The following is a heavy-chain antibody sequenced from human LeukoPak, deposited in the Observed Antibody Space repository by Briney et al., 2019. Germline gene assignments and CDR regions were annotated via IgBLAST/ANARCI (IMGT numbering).Heavy chain of an antibody. D-gene: IGHD5-12*01. Sequence: HGESLKISCTGSGNSFTNNWIAWVRQMPGKGLEWIGIINPDNSDPRYSSPIQGQVTISADKSISTAYLQWSSLKASDTAMYYCARLGGARGGGGYDYFAFDIWGQGTMVTVSS. CDR2: INPDNSDP. CDR3: ARLGGARGGGGYDYFAFDI. CDR1: GNSFTNNW. V-gene: IGHV5-51*01. J-gene: IGHJ3*02.